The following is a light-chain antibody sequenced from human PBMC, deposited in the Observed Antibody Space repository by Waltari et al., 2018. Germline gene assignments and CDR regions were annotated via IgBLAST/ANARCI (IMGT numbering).Light chain of an antibody. J-gene: IGLJ3*02. V-gene: IGLV2-8*01. CDR2: EVS. Sequence: QSALTQPPSASGSPGQSVTISCTGTSSDVGGYNYVSWYQQHPGKAPKLMIYEVSKRPSGVPDRFSGSKSGNTASLTVSGLQAEDEADYYCSSYTRNDWVFGGGTKLTVL. CDR1: SSDVGGYNY. CDR3: SSYTRNDWV.